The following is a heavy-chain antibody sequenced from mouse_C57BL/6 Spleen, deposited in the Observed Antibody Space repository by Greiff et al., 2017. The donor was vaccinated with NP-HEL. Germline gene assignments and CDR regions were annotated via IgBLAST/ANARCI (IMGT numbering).Heavy chain of an antibody. J-gene: IGHJ4*01. V-gene: IGHV1-63*01. Sequence: VQLQQSGAELVRPGTSVKMSCKASGYTFTNYWIGWAKQRPGHGLEWIGDIYPGGGYTNYNEKFKGKATLTADKSSSTAYMQFSSLTSEDSAIYYCAREEGSSGYRAMDDWGQGTSVTVSS. D-gene: IGHD3-2*02. CDR3: AREEGSSGYRAMDD. CDR1: GYTFTNYW. CDR2: IYPGGGYT.